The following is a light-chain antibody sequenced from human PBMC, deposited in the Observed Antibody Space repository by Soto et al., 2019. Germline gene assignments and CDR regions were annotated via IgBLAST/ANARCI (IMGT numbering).Light chain of an antibody. V-gene: IGKV1-5*03. J-gene: IGKJ4*01. CDR1: QSIDSW. CDR3: QQYKSFSLT. CDR2: KTF. Sequence: DIQMTQSPSTLSASVGDRVTITCRASQSIDSWLAWYQQKPGKAPKLLIFKTFNLESGVPSRFSGSGSGTDFSLTISSLQPDDFATYYCQQYKSFSLTFGGGTRVEVK.